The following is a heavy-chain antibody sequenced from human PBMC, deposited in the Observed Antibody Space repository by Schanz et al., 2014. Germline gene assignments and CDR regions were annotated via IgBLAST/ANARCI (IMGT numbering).Heavy chain of an antibody. J-gene: IGHJ4*02. V-gene: IGHV3-23*01. D-gene: IGHD2-8*01. CDR3: AKDILYGAPMPLKHLDY. Sequence: RLSCAASAFTFTRYALSWVLLAPGQAMVCVSGISGTGGSTSYADSVKGRVTISRDNSKNTLYLQMNCLREEDTAVYYCAKDILYGAPMPLKHLDYRGQGNLDNDSS. CDR1: AFTFTRYA. CDR2: ISGTGGST.